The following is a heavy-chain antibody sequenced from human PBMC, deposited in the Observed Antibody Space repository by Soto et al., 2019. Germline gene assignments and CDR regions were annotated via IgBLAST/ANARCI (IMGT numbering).Heavy chain of an antibody. J-gene: IGHJ4*02. V-gene: IGHV3-23*01. CDR3: AKHSGYGSGSYFGY. CDR2: ITGSGGST. Sequence: VGSLRLSCAASGFTFTNYAMSWVRQAPGKGLEWVSAITGSGGSTYYADSVKGRFTISRDNSKNTLYLQMNSLRAEDTAVYYCAKHSGYGSGSYFGYWGQGTPVTVSS. D-gene: IGHD3-10*01. CDR1: GFTFTNYA.